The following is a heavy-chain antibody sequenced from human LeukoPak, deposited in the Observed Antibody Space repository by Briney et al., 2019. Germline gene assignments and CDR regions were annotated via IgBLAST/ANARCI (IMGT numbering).Heavy chain of an antibody. CDR2: ISYDGSNT. Sequence: GGSLRLSCAASGFTFSHYAMRWVRQAPGKGLEWVAVISYDGSNTYYADSVKGRFTISRDNSKNTLYLQMNSLRAEDTAVYYCARIPYSSGWPFDYWGQGTLVTVSS. J-gene: IGHJ4*02. CDR1: GFTFSHYA. V-gene: IGHV3-30-3*01. D-gene: IGHD6-19*01. CDR3: ARIPYSSGWPFDY.